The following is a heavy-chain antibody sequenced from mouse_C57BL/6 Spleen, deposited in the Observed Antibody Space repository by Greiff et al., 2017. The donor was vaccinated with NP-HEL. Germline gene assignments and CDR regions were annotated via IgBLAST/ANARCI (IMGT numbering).Heavy chain of an antibody. CDR1: GYAFSSYW. Sequence: QVQLKQSGAELVKPGASVKISCKASGYAFSSYWMNWVKQRPGKGLEWIGQIYPGDGDTNYNGKFKGKATLTADKSSSTAYMQLSSLTSEDSAVYYCARDDYDYERGRYFDYWGQGTTLTVSS. J-gene: IGHJ2*01. V-gene: IGHV1-80*01. CDR2: IYPGDGDT. CDR3: ARDDYDYERGRYFDY. D-gene: IGHD2-4*01.